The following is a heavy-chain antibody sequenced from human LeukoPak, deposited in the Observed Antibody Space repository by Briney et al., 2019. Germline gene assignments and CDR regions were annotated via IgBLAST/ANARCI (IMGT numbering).Heavy chain of an antibody. CDR1: GFTFSSYS. D-gene: IGHD1-7*01. V-gene: IGHV3-21*01. Sequence: PGGSLRLSCAAPGFTFSSYSMNWVRQAPGKGLEWVSSISSSSSYIYYADSVKGRFTISRDNAKNSLYLQMNSLRAEDTAVYYCARDGARITGTTTGDFDYWGQGTLVTVSS. CDR3: ARDGARITGTTTGDFDY. CDR2: ISSSSSYI. J-gene: IGHJ4*02.